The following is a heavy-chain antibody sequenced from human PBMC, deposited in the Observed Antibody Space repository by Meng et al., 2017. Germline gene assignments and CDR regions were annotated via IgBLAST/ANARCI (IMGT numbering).Heavy chain of an antibody. CDR3: ARDHYDYGVRYFDY. CDR1: GFTVSSNY. D-gene: IGHD4-17*01. CDR2: IYSGGST. J-gene: IGHJ4*02. Sequence: GGSLRLSCAASGFTVSSNYMSWVRQAPGKGLEWVSVIYSGGSTYYADPVKGRFTISRDNSKNTLYLQMNSLRAEDTAVYYCARDHYDYGVRYFDYWGQGTLVTVSS. V-gene: IGHV3-53*01.